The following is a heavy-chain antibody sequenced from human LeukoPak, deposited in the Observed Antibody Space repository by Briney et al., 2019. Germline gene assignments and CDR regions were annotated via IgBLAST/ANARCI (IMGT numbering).Heavy chain of an antibody. CDR3: AREGFGSSGCHDY. V-gene: IGHV3-30*01. Sequence: PGRSLRLSCEASGFTFSNRTMHWVRQAPGKGLEWVAVVPSVGSKILYLDSVKGRFTISRDNSKNILYLQMNSLKDEDTAVYFCAREGFGSSGCHDYWGQGTLVTVSS. CDR1: GFTFSNRT. CDR2: VPSVGSKI. J-gene: IGHJ4*02. D-gene: IGHD6-6*01.